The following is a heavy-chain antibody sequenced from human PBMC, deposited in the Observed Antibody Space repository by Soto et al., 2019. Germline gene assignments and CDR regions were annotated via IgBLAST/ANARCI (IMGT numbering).Heavy chain of an antibody. D-gene: IGHD2-21*02. CDR2: IYYSGNT. CDR3: AGFSSGEYGGNSGFVY. J-gene: IGHJ4*02. Sequence: SETLSLTCTVSGGSISIGDHYWSWIRHRPGKGLEWIGYIYYSGNTYYNPSLKSRIIVSVDTSKSQFSLRVSSVTAADTAIYYCAGFSSGEYGGNSGFVYWGQGTLVTVSS. V-gene: IGHV4-31*03. CDR1: GGSISIGDHY.